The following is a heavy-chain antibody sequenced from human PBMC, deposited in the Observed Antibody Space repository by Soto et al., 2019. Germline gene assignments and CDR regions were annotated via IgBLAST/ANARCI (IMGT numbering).Heavy chain of an antibody. Sequence: ASVKVSCKASGGTFSSYAISWVRQAPGQGLEWMGGIIPIFGTANYAQKFQGRVTITRDMSTSTAYMELSSLRSDDTAVYYCARVKGSGYHNWFDPWGQGTLVTVPS. J-gene: IGHJ5*02. CDR1: GGTFSSYA. CDR3: ARVKGSGYHNWFDP. CDR2: IIPIFGTA. D-gene: IGHD3-22*01. V-gene: IGHV1-69*05.